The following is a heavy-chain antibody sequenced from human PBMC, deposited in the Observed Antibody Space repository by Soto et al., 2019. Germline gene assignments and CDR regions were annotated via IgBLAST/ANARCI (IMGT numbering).Heavy chain of an antibody. Sequence: GASVKVSCKASGYTFTSYGISWVRQAPGQGLEWMGWISAYNGNTNYAQKLQGRVTMTTDTSTSTAYIELRSLRSDDTAVYYCARDRRPRITMIVVVMENWFDPWGQGTLVTVSS. CDR1: GYTFTSYG. CDR2: ISAYNGNT. CDR3: ARDRRPRITMIVVVMENWFDP. D-gene: IGHD3-22*01. J-gene: IGHJ5*02. V-gene: IGHV1-18*01.